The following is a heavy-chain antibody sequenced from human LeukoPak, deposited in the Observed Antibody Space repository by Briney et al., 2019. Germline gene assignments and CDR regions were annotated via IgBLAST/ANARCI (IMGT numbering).Heavy chain of an antibody. CDR3: ARGLAAAGVN. D-gene: IGHD6-13*01. CDR2: INPNSGGT. Sequence: ASVKVSCKASGYTFTSYGISWVRQAPGQGLEWMGWINPNSGGTNYAQKFQGRVTTTRDTSISTAYMELSRLRSDDTAVYYCARGLAAAGVNWGQGTLVTVSS. V-gene: IGHV1-2*02. J-gene: IGHJ4*02. CDR1: GYTFTSYG.